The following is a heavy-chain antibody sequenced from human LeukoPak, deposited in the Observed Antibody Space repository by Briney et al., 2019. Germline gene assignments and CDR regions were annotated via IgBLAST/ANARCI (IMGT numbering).Heavy chain of an antibody. CDR2: IYYTGRT. CDR1: GGSSSSSSHS. V-gene: IGHV4-39*01. Sequence: SETLSLTCTVPGGSSSSSSHSWGWTRHPPGKGLEWTGSIYYTGRTYYNPSLKSRVTISVDTSKNQFSLKLSSVTAADTAVYYCAQSLGSSNWIGNWFDPWGQGTLVTVSS. D-gene: IGHD6-13*01. J-gene: IGHJ5*02. CDR3: AQSLGSSNWIGNWFDP.